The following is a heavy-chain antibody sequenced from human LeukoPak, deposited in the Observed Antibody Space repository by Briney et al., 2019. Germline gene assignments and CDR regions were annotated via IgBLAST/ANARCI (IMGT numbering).Heavy chain of an antibody. Sequence: GASVKVSCKASGYTFTGYYMHWVRQAPGQGLEWMGWINPNSGGTNYAQKFQDRVTMTRDTSISTAYMELSRLRSDDTAVYYCARLAYCGGDCPYYYYGMDVWGQGTTVTVSS. CDR2: INPNSGGT. V-gene: IGHV1-2*02. CDR1: GYTFTGYY. J-gene: IGHJ6*02. D-gene: IGHD2-21*02. CDR3: ARLAYCGGDCPYYYYGMDV.